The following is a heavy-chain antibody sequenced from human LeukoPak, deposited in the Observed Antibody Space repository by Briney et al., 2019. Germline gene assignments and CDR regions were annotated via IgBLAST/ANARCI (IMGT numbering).Heavy chain of an antibody. CDR3: ARNNQHDY. J-gene: IGHJ4*02. V-gene: IGHV1-2*02. Sequence: ASVKVSCKASGYTFTGYXXXXXRQAPGQGLEWMGWIXPNSGXXXXAXXFXXXVXXTRDTSISTAYMELSRLRSDDTAVYYCARNNQHDYWGQGTLVTVSS. CDR2: IXPNSGXX. D-gene: IGHD1/OR15-1a*01. CDR1: GYTFTGYX.